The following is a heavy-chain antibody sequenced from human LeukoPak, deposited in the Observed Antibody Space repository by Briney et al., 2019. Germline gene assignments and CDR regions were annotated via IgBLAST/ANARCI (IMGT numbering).Heavy chain of an antibody. CDR2: INHSGST. D-gene: IGHD3-10*01. CDR3: ARGRYYGSGPDPPRYFDL. V-gene: IGHV4-34*01. J-gene: IGHJ2*01. Sequence: SETLSLTCAVYGGSFSGYYWSWIRQPPGKGLEWIGEINHSGSTNYNPSLKSRVTISADTSKNQFSLKLSSVTAADTAVYYCARGRYYGSGPDPPRYFDLWGRGTLVTVSS. CDR1: GGSFSGYY.